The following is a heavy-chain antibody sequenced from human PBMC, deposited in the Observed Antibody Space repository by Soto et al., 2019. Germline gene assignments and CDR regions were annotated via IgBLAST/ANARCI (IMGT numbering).Heavy chain of an antibody. J-gene: IGHJ4*02. CDR1: GFIFSDYA. CDR2: VRRSGGSA. Sequence: EVQLLESGGSLVQPGAGESLRLSCSASGFIFSDYALSLVRQAPGKGLEWVSTVRRSGGSATYAASVRGRFTISRDYYKNMLYLQMSSLRADDAAIYYCTRVSGWLLQEYQLDNWGQVTLVTVSS. CDR3: TRVSGWLLQEYQLDN. V-gene: IGHV3-23*01. D-gene: IGHD2-2*01.